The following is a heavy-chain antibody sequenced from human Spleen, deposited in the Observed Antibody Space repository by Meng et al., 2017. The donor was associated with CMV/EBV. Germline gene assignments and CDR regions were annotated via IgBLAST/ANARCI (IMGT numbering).Heavy chain of an antibody. V-gene: IGHV1-2*02. D-gene: IGHD2-2*02. CDR3: ARGYCSGASCYIDD. CDR2: VNANSGAK. J-gene: IGHJ4*02. CDR1: GYTFTGYY. Sequence: ASVKVSCKASGYTFTGYYMHWVRQAPGQGLEWMGWVNANSGAKDYAQKFQGRVTMTRDTSISTAYMELSRLRSDDTAVYYCARGYCSGASCYIDDWGQGTLVTVSS.